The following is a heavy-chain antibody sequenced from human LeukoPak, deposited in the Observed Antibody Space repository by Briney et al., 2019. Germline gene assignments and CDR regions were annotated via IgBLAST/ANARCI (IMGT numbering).Heavy chain of an antibody. D-gene: IGHD3-10*01. Sequence: GGSLRLSCTASGFMFGNHAMSWVRQAPGKGLEWVGFIRRKAYGATTEYAASVKGRFTISRDDSKGIAYLQMDSLKIEDTAFYYCARGPILLWIHNGMDVWGQGTTVIVSS. CDR1: GFMFGNHA. J-gene: IGHJ6*02. CDR3: ARGPILLWIHNGMDV. CDR2: IRRKAYGATT. V-gene: IGHV3-49*04.